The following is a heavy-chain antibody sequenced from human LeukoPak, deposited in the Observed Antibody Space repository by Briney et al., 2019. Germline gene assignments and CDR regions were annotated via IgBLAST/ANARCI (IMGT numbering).Heavy chain of an antibody. CDR3: ARSQLTDPRIDY. CDR1: GFTFSSYW. CDR2: ISSGSSTI. D-gene: IGHD2-2*01. V-gene: IGHV3-48*04. Sequence: GGSLRLSCAASGFTFSSYWMSWVRQAPGKGLEWVSHISSGSSTIYYTDSVKGRFTISRDNAKNSLYLQMNSLRAEDTAVYYCARSQLTDPRIDYWGQGTLVTVSS. J-gene: IGHJ4*02.